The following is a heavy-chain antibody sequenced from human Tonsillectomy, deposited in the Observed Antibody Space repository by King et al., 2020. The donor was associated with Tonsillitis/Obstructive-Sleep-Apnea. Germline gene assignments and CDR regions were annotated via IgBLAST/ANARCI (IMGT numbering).Heavy chain of an antibody. V-gene: IGHV3-48*02. J-gene: IGHJ4*02. Sequence: VQLVESGGGLVQPGGSLRLSCAASGFTFSSYSMNWVRQAPGKGLAWVSYISSSSVTIYYADSVKGRFTISRDNANNSLYLQMNSLRDEDTAVCYCASDSHPLVDATTPFDYWGQGTLVTVSS. CDR1: GFTFSSYS. CDR2: ISSSSVTI. D-gene: IGHD1-26*01. CDR3: ASDSHPLVDATTPFDY.